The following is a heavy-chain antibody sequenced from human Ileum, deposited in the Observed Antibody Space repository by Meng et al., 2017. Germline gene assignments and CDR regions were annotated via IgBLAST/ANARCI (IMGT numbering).Heavy chain of an antibody. J-gene: IGHJ4*02. CDR1: GFTFTNYA. CDR3: AKGFWGTVSHYSPSDC. Sequence: GESLKISCAASGFTFTNYAMTWVRQAPGKGLEYVSAISGSGTNTYYADSVEGRFTISRDNSKNTLYLQMNSLTVDDTALYYCAKGFWGTVSHYSPSDCWGQGTLVTVSS. CDR2: ISGSGTNT. D-gene: IGHD3-10*01. V-gene: IGHV3-23*01.